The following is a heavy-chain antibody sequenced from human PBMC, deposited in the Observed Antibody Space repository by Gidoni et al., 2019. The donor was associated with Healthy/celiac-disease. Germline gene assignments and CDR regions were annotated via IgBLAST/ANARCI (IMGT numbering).Heavy chain of an antibody. CDR2: ISYDGSNK. CDR3: ARGKRGGGVVLGVFDY. Sequence: GFTFSSYAMHWVRQAPGKGLEWVAVISYDGSNKYYADSVKGRFTISRDNSKITLYLQMNSLRAEDTAVYYCARGKRGGGVVLGVFDYWGQGTLVTVSS. D-gene: IGHD2-15*01. J-gene: IGHJ4*02. CDR1: GFTFSSYA. V-gene: IGHV3-30-3*01.